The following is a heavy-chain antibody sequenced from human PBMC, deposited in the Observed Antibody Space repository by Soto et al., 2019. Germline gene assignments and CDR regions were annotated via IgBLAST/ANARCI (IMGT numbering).Heavy chain of an antibody. Sequence: EVQVLESGGGLVQPGGSLRLSCVISRLTFSNYALNWVRQAPGKGLEWVSSISGSGDTTYYADSVKGRFTISRDNSKNTLCLQMNSLRVEDTALYYCAKADYSYSWAPGDYWGQGTLVTVSS. CDR2: ISGSGDTT. CDR3: AKADYSYSWAPGDY. V-gene: IGHV3-23*01. CDR1: RLTFSNYA. J-gene: IGHJ4*02. D-gene: IGHD6-13*01.